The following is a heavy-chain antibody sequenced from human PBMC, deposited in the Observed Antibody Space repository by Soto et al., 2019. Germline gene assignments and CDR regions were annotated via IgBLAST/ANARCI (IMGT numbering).Heavy chain of an antibody. CDR3: SIGVDTAYEIYYYFLY. J-gene: IGHJ4*02. CDR1: GYTYTSYG. D-gene: IGHD5-12*01. CDR2: ISAYNGNT. V-gene: IGHV1-18*04. Sequence: ASVKPSCKASGYTYTSYGISWGRQAPGQGLEWMGWISAYNGNTNYAQKLQGRVTMTTDTSTSTAYMELRSLRSDDTAVYYFSIGVDTAYEIYYYFLYWGLGIPV.